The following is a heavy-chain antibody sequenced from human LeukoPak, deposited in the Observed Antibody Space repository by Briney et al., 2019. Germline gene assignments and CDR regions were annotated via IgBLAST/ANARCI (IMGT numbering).Heavy chain of an antibody. V-gene: IGHV1-69*04. D-gene: IGHD6-13*01. CDR3: ARGQQLVYNWFDP. CDR1: GGTFSSYV. J-gene: IGHJ5*02. Sequence: SVKVSCKPSGGTFSSYVINWVRQAPGQGLEWMGRIIPILGTANYAQRFQGRVTITADKSTTTAYMELSSLRSEDTAVYYCARGQQLVYNWFDPWGQGTLVTVSS. CDR2: IIPILGTA.